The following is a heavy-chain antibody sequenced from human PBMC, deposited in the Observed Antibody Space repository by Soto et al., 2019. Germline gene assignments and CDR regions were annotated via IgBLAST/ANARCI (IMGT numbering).Heavy chain of an antibody. Sequence: GASVKVSCKASGYTFTSYGISWVRQAPGQGLEWMGWISAYNGNTNYAQKLQGRVTMTTDTSTSTAYMELRSLRSDDTAVYYCARVRREYCSGGRCYSNWFDPWGQGTLVTVSS. J-gene: IGHJ5*02. CDR3: ARVRREYCSGGRCYSNWFDP. CDR2: ISAYNGNT. CDR1: GYTFTSYG. V-gene: IGHV1-18*01. D-gene: IGHD2-15*01.